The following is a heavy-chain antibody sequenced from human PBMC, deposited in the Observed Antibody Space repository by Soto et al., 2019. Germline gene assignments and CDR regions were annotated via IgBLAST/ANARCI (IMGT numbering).Heavy chain of an antibody. CDR2: IYYSGST. D-gene: IGHD2-2*01. Sequence: QVQLQESGPGLVKPSETLSLTCTVSGGSISSYYWSWIRQPPGKGLEWIGYIYYSGSTNYNPSLTSRVTISVDTSKNQFSLKLSSVTAADTAVYYCARDKGAYCSSTSCPAHNWFDPWGQGTLVTVSS. J-gene: IGHJ5*02. CDR1: GGSISSYY. V-gene: IGHV4-59*01. CDR3: ARDKGAYCSSTSCPAHNWFDP.